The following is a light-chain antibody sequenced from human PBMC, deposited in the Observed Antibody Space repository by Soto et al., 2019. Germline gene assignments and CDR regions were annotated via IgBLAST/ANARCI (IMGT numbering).Light chain of an antibody. J-gene: IGLJ3*02. CDR3: AAWDGSLSGRV. CDR2: RNN. V-gene: IGLV1-47*01. CDR1: SSNIGSHD. Sequence: QSVVTQPPSASGTPGQRVTISCSGSSSNIGSHDVYWYQQLPGTAPKLLIYRNNQRPSGVPDRFSGSKSGTSGTLAISGLRSEDEADYYCAAWDGSLSGRVFGGGTQLTVL.